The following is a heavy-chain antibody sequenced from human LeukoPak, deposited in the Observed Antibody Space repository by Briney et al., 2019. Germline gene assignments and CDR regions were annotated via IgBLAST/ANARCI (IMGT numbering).Heavy chain of an antibody. V-gene: IGHV3-30-3*01. CDR3: ARDQRIWSGGYYGMDV. D-gene: IGHD3-3*01. J-gene: IGHJ6*02. CDR1: GFTFSSYA. CDR2: ISYDGSNK. Sequence: GRSLRLFCAASGFTFSSYAMYWVRQAPGKGLEWVAVISYDGSNKYYADSVKGRFTISRDNSKNTLYLQMNSLRAEDTAVYYCARDQRIWSGGYYGMDVWGQGTTVTVSS.